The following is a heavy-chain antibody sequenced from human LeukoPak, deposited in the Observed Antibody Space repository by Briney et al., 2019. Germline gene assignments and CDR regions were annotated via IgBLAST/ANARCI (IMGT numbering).Heavy chain of an antibody. Sequence: SETLSLTCSVSGGSTRSGRHHWAWVRQPPGKGLEFIGSLDESGRPYYNAPLKSRVTISEDSSGKQFSLNLSSVTAADTAVYYCARDLGGYPFFMDVWGKGTTVTVSS. CDR2: LDESGRP. CDR1: GGSTRSGRHH. D-gene: IGHD2-15*01. CDR3: ARDLGGYPFFMDV. J-gene: IGHJ6*03. V-gene: IGHV4-39*07.